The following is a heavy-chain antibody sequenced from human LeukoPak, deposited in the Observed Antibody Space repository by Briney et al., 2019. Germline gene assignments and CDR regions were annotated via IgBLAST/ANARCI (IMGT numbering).Heavy chain of an antibody. Sequence: SETLSLTCTVSGGSINGFHWGWVRQPPGKGLEYLGFISHTGNTNYSPSLKSRVTISIDTSKNHFSLELRSVTAADTAVYFCARVGDCGDDCSSHDYWGQGTLVSVSS. D-gene: IGHD2-21*02. CDR3: ARVGDCGDDCSSHDY. CDR1: GGSINGFH. CDR2: ISHTGNT. V-gene: IGHV4-59*08. J-gene: IGHJ4*02.